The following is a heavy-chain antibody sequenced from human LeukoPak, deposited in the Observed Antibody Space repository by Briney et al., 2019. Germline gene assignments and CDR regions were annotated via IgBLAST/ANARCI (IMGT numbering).Heavy chain of an antibody. CDR3: AREDYGSGNLYYYYMDV. J-gene: IGHJ6*03. D-gene: IGHD3-10*01. V-gene: IGHV4-39*02. CDR2: IYYSGST. CDR1: GGSISSSSYY. Sequence: PSETLSLTCTVSGGSISSSSYYWGWIRQPPGKGLEWIGSIYYSGSTYYNPSLKSRVTISVDTSKNQFSLKLSSVTAADTAVYYCAREDYGSGNLYYYYMDVWGKGTTVTISS.